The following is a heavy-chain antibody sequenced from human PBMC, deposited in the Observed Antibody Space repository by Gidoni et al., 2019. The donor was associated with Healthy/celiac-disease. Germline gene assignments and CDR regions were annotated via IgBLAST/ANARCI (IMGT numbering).Heavy chain of an antibody. CDR1: GGSISSSSYY. J-gene: IGHJ4*02. CDR2: IYYSGST. D-gene: IGHD6-6*01. V-gene: IGHV4-39*01. Sequence: QLQLQESGPGLVKPSETLSLTCTVSGGSISSSSYYWGWIRQPPGKGLEWIGSIYYSGSTYYNPSLKSRVTISVDTSKNQFSLKLSSVTAADTAVYYCARRYSSSSRVDYWGQGTLVTVSS. CDR3: ARRYSSSSRVDY.